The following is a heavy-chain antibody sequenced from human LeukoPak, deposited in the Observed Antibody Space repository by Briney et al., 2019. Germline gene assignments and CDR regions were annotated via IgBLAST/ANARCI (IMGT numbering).Heavy chain of an antibody. Sequence: GGSLRLSCAASGFTIRDSYMTWIRQAPGKGLEWVSYISESGTNIHYADSVRGRFTISRDTASNSVYLGMNSLRVDDTAVYYCASSPSAGPLDFWGQGTLVTVFS. CDR2: ISESGTNI. V-gene: IGHV3-11*01. D-gene: IGHD3-10*01. CDR3: ASSPSAGPLDF. CDR1: GFTIRDSY. J-gene: IGHJ4*02.